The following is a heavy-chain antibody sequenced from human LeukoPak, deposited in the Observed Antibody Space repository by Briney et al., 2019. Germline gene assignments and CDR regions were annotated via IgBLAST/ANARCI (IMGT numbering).Heavy chain of an antibody. CDR1: GFTFSSYA. V-gene: IGHV3-23*01. J-gene: IGHJ4*02. CDR3: AKLQTYYDFWSGYYRGYYFDY. Sequence: GGSLRLSCAASGFTFSSYAMSWVRQAPGKGLEWVSAISGSGGSTYYADSVKGRFTISRDNSKNTLYLRMNSLRAEDTAVYYCAKLQTYYDFWSGYYRGYYFDYWGQGTLVTVSS. CDR2: ISGSGGST. D-gene: IGHD3-3*01.